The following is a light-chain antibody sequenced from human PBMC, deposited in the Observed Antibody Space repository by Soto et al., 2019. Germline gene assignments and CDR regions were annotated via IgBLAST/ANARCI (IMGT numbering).Light chain of an antibody. Sequence: DIQMTQSPSTLSASVGDRVTITCRASQSINTWLAWYQQKPGKAPNLLIYDASNLQSGVPSRFSGSGAGTEFTLTISSLQPYDFATYYCQQYDTYPLSFGGGTKVEIK. CDR2: DAS. CDR3: QQYDTYPLS. V-gene: IGKV1-5*01. CDR1: QSINTW. J-gene: IGKJ4*01.